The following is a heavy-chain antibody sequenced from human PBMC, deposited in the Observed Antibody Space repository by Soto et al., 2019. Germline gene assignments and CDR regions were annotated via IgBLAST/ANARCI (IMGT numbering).Heavy chain of an antibody. V-gene: IGHV4-31*03. D-gene: IGHD3-3*01. CDR1: GGSISSGGYY. Sequence: PSETLYITCTVSGGSISSGGYYWSWIRQHPGKGLEWIGYIYYSGSTYYNPSLKSRVTISVDTSKNQFSLKLSSVTAADTAVYYCARDYRRAIFGVGGFDPWGQGTLVTVSS. CDR2: IYYSGST. CDR3: ARDYRRAIFGVGGFDP. J-gene: IGHJ5*02.